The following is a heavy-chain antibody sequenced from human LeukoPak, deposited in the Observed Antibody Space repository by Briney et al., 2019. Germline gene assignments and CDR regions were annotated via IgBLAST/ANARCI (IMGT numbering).Heavy chain of an antibody. V-gene: IGHV3-74*01. CDR2: INSDGTST. D-gene: IGHD1-1*01. CDR3: GRALGSPLDY. CDR1: GFSFSSDW. Sequence: GGSLRLSCAASGFSFSSDWMHWVRQVPGEGLVWVSRINSDGTSTAYADSVKGRFTISRDNAKNTLYLQMNSLRVEDTAVYYCGRALGSPLDYWGQGTLDTDSA. J-gene: IGHJ4*02.